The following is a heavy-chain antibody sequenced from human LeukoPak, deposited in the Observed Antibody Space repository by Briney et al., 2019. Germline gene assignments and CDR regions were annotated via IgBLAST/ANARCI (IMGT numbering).Heavy chain of an antibody. CDR3: AKDLGYCSGGSCLALDY. J-gene: IGHJ4*02. CDR2: ISGSGGST. D-gene: IGHD2-15*01. Sequence: GGSLRLSCAASGFTFSGHYMIWIRQAPGKGLEWVSAISGSGGSTYYADSVKGRFTISRDNSKNTLYLQMNSLRAEDTAVYYCAKDLGYCSGGSCLALDYWGQGTLVTVSS. V-gene: IGHV3-23*01. CDR1: GFTFSGHY.